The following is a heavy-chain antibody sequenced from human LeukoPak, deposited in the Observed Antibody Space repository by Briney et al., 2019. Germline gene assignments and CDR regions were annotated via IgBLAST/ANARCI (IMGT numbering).Heavy chain of an antibody. V-gene: IGHV1-18*01. CDR2: ISAYNGNT. D-gene: IGHD2-2*01. CDR1: GYTFTSYG. CDR3: AREGYRDIVVVPAAGADY. Sequence: ASVKVSCKASGYTFTSYGISWVRQAPGQGLEWMGWISAYNGNTNYAQKLQGRVTMTTDTSTSTAYTELRSLRSDDTAVYYCAREGYRDIVVVPAAGADYWGQGTLVTVSS. J-gene: IGHJ4*02.